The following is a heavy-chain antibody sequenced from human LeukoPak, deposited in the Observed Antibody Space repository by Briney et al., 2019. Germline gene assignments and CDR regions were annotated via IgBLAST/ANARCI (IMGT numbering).Heavy chain of an antibody. V-gene: IGHV1-18*01. J-gene: IGHJ4*02. CDR2: ISAYNGNT. D-gene: IGHD3-10*01. CDR3: AKDKSMVRELDY. Sequence: ASVKVSCKASGYTFTSYGISWVRQAPGQGLEWMGWISAYNGNTNYAQKLQGRVTMTTDTSTSTAYMELRSLRSDDTAVYYCAKDKSMVRELDYWGQGTLVTVSS. CDR1: GYTFTSYG.